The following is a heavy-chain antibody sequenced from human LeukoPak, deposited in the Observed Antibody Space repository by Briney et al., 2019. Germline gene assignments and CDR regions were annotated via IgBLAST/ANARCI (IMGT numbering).Heavy chain of an antibody. CDR3: ARDGLAYCGGDCYSGRNWFDP. D-gene: IGHD2-21*02. CDR2: IWYDGSNK. CDR1: GFSFSTYA. V-gene: IGHV3-33*08. J-gene: IGHJ5*02. Sequence: GGSLRLSCAASGFSFSTYAMNWDRQAPGKGLEWVAVIWYDGSNKYYADSVKGRFTISRDNSKNTLYLQMNSLRAEDTAVYYCARDGLAYCGGDCYSGRNWFDPWGQGTLVTVSS.